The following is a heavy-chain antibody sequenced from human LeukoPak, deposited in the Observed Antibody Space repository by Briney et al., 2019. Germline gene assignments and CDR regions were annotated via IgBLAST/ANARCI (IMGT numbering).Heavy chain of an antibody. Sequence: GGSLRLSCAASGFTSSSYAMSWVRQAPGKGLEWVSAISGSGGSTYYADSVKGRFTISRDNSKNTLYLQMNSLRAEDTAVYYCAKDPNSGYDFLNWFDPWGQGTLVTVSS. CDR1: GFTSSSYA. D-gene: IGHD5-12*01. CDR2: ISGSGGST. V-gene: IGHV3-23*01. J-gene: IGHJ5*02. CDR3: AKDPNSGYDFLNWFDP.